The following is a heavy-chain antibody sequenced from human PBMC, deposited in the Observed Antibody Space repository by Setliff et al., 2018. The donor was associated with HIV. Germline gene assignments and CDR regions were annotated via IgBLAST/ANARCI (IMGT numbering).Heavy chain of an antibody. V-gene: IGHV1-2*06. CDR3: ARGGDDSGPGTWTFDY. CDR2: IDPHSGGT. J-gene: IGHJ4*02. CDR1: GFTFSDYY. Sequence: ASVKVSCKASGFTFSDYYLHWLRQAPGQGLEWMGRIDPHSGGTKYAQKFQGRVTMTSDTSMYTAYMELTRLRFDDTAVYSCARGGDDSGPGTWTFDYWGQGALVTAPQ. D-gene: IGHD3-10*01.